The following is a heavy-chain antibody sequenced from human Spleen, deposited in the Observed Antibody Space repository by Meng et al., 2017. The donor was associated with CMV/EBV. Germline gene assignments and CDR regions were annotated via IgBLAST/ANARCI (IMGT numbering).Heavy chain of an antibody. CDR3: VRDRRYCASTTCPYYYGLDV. CDR2: INQDRSEK. Sequence: GESLKISCAASGFTFNKYWMTWVRQAPGKGLEWVANINQDRSEKYYVDSVKGRFTISRDNAKNSVYLQMNTLRAEDTAVYYCVRDRRYCASTTCPYYYGLDVWGQGTPVTVSS. D-gene: IGHD2-2*01. J-gene: IGHJ6*02. V-gene: IGHV3-7*01. CDR1: GFTFNKYW.